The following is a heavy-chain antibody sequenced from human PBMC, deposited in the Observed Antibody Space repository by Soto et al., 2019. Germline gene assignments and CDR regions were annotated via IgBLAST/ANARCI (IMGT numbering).Heavy chain of an antibody. CDR3: ARNDSTGHLDS. CDR1: GFTFSDYY. Sequence: GGSLRLSCAASGFTFSDYYMSWIRQAPGKGLEWLSYISSSATYAIYADSVKGRFTLSRDNAKNSLYLQMNSLRAEDTAVYYCARNDSTGHLDSWGQGALVTVSS. D-gene: IGHD3-22*01. CDR2: ISSSATYA. V-gene: IGHV3-11*06. J-gene: IGHJ1*01.